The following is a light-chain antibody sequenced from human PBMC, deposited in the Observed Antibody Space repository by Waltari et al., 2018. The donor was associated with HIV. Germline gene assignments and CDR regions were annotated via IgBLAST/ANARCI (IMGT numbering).Light chain of an antibody. CDR2: DNN. CDR1: RPNIPTNY. CDR3: GTWDTSLSAGV. V-gene: IGLV1-51*01. Sequence: QSVLTQPPAVSAAPGQTVTISCSGSRPNIPTNYVPWYQQLPGTAPKLLIYDNNRRSSGIPDRFSGSKSGTSATLAIAGLQTGDEADYYCGTWDTSLSAGVFGGGTKVTVL. J-gene: IGLJ2*01.